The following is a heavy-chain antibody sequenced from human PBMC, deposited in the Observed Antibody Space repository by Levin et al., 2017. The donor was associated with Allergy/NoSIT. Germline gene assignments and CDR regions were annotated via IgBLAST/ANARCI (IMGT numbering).Heavy chain of an antibody. CDR1: GGSISSGDYY. D-gene: IGHD6-19*01. CDR2: IYYSGST. V-gene: IGHV4-30-4*01. J-gene: IGHJ4*02. Sequence: SETLSLTCTVSGGSISSGDYYWSWIRQPPGKGLEWIGYIYYSGSTYYNPSLKSRVTISLDTSKKKFSLKVTSVTAADTAVYFCARGWAPAGKSHDSWGQGTLVTVSS. CDR3: ARGWAPAGKSHDS.